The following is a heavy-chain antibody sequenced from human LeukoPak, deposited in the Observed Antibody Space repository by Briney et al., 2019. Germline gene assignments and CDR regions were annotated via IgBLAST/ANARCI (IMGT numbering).Heavy chain of an antibody. CDR3: ATDRGWRTSGYYLYYFEY. Sequence: GGSLRLSCAASGFVFRNYFMSWVRQAPGKGLEWVASIKDDGSEKYYVDSVRGRYTISRDNTKNSLYLQMSSLRAEDTAVYYCATDRGWRTSGYYLYYFEYWGQGTLVTFSS. CDR1: GFVFRNYF. CDR2: IKDDGSEK. V-gene: IGHV3-7*01. J-gene: IGHJ4*02. D-gene: IGHD3-3*01.